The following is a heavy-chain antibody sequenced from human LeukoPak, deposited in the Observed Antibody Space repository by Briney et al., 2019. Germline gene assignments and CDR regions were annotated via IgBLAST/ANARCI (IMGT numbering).Heavy chain of an antibody. Sequence: ASVKVSCKASGYTFTSYGISWVRQAPGQGLEWLGYISAYNGNTNYAQKLQGRVTMTTDTSTSTAYMELRSLRSDDTAVYYCARDSPIVVVVAATYNWFDPWGQGTLVTVSS. CDR2: ISAYNGNT. J-gene: IGHJ5*02. V-gene: IGHV1-18*01. CDR3: ARDSPIVVVVAATYNWFDP. D-gene: IGHD2-15*01. CDR1: GYTFTSYG.